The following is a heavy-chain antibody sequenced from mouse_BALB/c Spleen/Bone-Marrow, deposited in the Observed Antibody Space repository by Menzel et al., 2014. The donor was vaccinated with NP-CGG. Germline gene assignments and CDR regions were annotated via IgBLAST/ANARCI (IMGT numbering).Heavy chain of an antibody. J-gene: IGHJ4*01. Sequence: VKLVESGPGLVQPSQSLSITCTVSGFSLTSYGVHWVRQSPGKGLEWLGVIWSGGSTDYNAAFISRLSISKDNAKSQVFFKMNSLQADDTAIYYCARNPPPYRLYAMDYWGQGTSVTASS. CDR2: IWSGGST. CDR3: ARNPPPYRLYAMDY. V-gene: IGHV2-4-1*01. CDR1: GFSLTSYG. D-gene: IGHD2-14*01.